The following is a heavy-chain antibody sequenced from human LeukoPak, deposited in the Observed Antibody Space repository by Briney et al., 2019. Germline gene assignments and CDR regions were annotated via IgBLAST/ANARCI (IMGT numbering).Heavy chain of an antibody. CDR3: VRDYFSGGSCYESKWFDP. D-gene: IGHD2-15*01. J-gene: IGHJ5*02. CDR2: IWFDGINT. CDR1: GFTFSKYG. Sequence: GTSLRLSCAASGFTFSKYGMHWVRQAPGKGLEWVAVIWFDGINTNHADSVKGRFTVSRDNSKNTLFLQMNSLRAEDTAVYFCVRDYFSGGSCYESKWFDPWGQGTLVTVSS. V-gene: IGHV3-33*01.